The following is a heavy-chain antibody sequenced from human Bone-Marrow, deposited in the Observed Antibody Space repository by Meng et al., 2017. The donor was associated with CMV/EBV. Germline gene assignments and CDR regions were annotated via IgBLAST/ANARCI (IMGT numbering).Heavy chain of an antibody. Sequence: SVTVSCKASGYTFTGYYMHWVRQAPGQGLEWMGWINPNSGGTNYAQKLQGRVTMTRDTSIDTAYMELSRLRSDDTAVYYCARAHGHSGSYYVYNWFDSWGQGTRVTGSS. J-gene: IGHJ5*01. CDR2: INPNSGGT. V-gene: IGHV1-2*02. CDR1: GYTFTGYY. D-gene: IGHD1-26*01. CDR3: ARAHGHSGSYYVYNWFDS.